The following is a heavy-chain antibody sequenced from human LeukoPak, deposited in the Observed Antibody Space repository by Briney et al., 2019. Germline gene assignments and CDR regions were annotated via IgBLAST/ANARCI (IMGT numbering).Heavy chain of an antibody. CDR2: INHSGST. J-gene: IGHJ4*02. D-gene: IGHD5-12*01. CDR3: ARGENVYSGYDY. CDR1: GGSFSGYY. V-gene: IGHV4-34*01. Sequence: SETLSLTCAVYGGSFSGYYWSWIRQPPGKGLEWIGEINHSGSTNYNPSLKSRVTISVDTSKNQFSLKLSSVTAADTAVYYCARGENVYSGYDYWGQGTLVTVSS.